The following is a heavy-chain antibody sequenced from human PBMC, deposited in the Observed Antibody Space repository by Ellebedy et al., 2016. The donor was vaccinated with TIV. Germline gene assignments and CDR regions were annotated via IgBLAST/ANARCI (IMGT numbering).Heavy chain of an antibody. D-gene: IGHD5-18*01. J-gene: IGHJ4*02. CDR2: ISWDGGST. Sequence: GESLKISCAASGFTFDDYTMHWVRQAPGKGLAWVSLISWDGGSTYYADSVKGRFTISRDKSKHSLYLQMNSLRTEDTALYHCAKDKDTAMVEGGVFDYWGQGTLVTVSS. CDR1: GFTFDDYT. CDR3: AKDKDTAMVEGGVFDY. V-gene: IGHV3-43*01.